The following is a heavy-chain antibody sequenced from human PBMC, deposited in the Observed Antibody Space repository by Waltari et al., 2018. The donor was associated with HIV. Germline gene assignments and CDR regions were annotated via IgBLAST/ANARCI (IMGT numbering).Heavy chain of an antibody. CDR2: IWHDGRNE. D-gene: IGHD3-10*01. Sequence: QVQLVESGGGVAQSGRSLRLSCAASGFTFSYYGMHWVRQAPGKGLEWGAVIWHDGRNEYYAGSVKGRFTISRDNSRNILYLQMRDLRVEDTAVYYCARVMRFGEIFSSYGYYGMDVWGQGTTVSVPS. J-gene: IGHJ6*02. CDR1: GFTFSYYG. V-gene: IGHV3-33*01. CDR3: ARVMRFGEIFSSYGYYGMDV.